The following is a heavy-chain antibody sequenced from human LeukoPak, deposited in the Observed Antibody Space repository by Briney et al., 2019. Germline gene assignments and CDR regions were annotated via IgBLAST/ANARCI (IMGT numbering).Heavy chain of an antibody. CDR1: GFTFSSFA. CDR3: AEPEGGYYDIRPD. Sequence: GGSLRLSCAASGFTFSSFAMSWVRQAPEKGLEWVSAISGSGGSTYYADSVKGRFTISRDNSKNTLYLQMNSLRAEDTAVYYCAEPEGGYYDIRPDWGQGTLVTVSS. V-gene: IGHV3-23*01. D-gene: IGHD3-22*01. J-gene: IGHJ4*02. CDR2: ISGSGGST.